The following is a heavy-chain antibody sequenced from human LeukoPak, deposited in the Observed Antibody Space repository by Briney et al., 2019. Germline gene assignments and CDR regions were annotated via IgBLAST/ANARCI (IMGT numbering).Heavy chain of an antibody. Sequence: GGSLRLSCAASGFTFSSYGMHWVRQAPGKGLEWVAVIWYDGSNKYYADSVKGRFTISRDNSKNTLYLQMNSLRAEDTAVYYCARDRAVTTSCFDYWGQGTLVTASS. CDR1: GFTFSSYG. J-gene: IGHJ4*02. V-gene: IGHV3-33*01. D-gene: IGHD4-17*01. CDR2: IWYDGSNK. CDR3: ARDRAVTTSCFDY.